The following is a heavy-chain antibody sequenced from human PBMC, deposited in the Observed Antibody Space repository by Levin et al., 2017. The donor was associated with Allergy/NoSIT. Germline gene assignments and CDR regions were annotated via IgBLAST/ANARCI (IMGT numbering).Heavy chain of an antibody. V-gene: IGHV3-30*18. J-gene: IGHJ5*02. D-gene: IGHD3-10*01. CDR1: GFTFSSYG. CDR2: ISYDGGNK. CDR3: AKKVMGEWFGEVHLLDP. Sequence: GESLKISCAASGFTFSSYGMHWVRQAPGKGLEWVAAISYDGGNKQYADSVKGRFTISRDNAKNTLYLQMNSLRDEDTAVYYCAKKVMGEWFGEVHLLDPWGQGTLVTVSS.